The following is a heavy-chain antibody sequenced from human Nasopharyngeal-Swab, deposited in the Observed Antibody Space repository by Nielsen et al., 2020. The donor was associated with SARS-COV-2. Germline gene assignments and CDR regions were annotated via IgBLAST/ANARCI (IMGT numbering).Heavy chain of an antibody. D-gene: IGHD2-15*01. CDR2: IIPILGIA. V-gene: IGHV1-69*04. CDR1: GGTFSSYA. Sequence: SSVKVSCKASGGTFSSYAISWVRQAPGQGLEWMGRIIPILGIANYAQKFQGRVTITADKSTRTAYMELSSLRSEDTAVYYCAREYCSGGSCYGNYGMDVWGQGTTVTVSS. CDR3: AREYCSGGSCYGNYGMDV. J-gene: IGHJ6*02.